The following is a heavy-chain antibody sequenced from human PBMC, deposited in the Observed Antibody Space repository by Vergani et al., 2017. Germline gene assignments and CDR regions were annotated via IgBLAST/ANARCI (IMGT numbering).Heavy chain of an antibody. J-gene: IGHJ3*02. V-gene: IGHV1-69*01. D-gene: IGHD2-2*01. CDR2: IIPIFGTA. CDR1: GGTFSSYA. Sequence: QVQLVQSGAEVKKPGSSVKVSCKASGGTFSSYAISWVRQAPGQGLEWMGGIIPIFGTANYAQKFQGRVTITADESTSTAYMELSSLRSEDTAVYYCARDSCSSTSCYEGDTFDIWGQGTMVTVSS. CDR3: ARDSCSSTSCYEGDTFDI.